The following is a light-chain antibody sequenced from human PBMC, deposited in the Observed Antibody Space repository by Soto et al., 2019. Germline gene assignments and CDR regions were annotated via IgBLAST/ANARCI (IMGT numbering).Light chain of an antibody. V-gene: IGKV3-15*01. CDR3: QQYNDWPPIT. CDR2: YAS. Sequence: THYPGTVSLSQGERATLSCRASQSVSSSYLAWYQQKPGQAPRLLIYYASSRATGIPARFSGSGSGTEFTLTISSLQSEDFAVYYCQQYNDWPPITFGQGTRLEIK. J-gene: IGKJ5*01. CDR1: QSVSSSY.